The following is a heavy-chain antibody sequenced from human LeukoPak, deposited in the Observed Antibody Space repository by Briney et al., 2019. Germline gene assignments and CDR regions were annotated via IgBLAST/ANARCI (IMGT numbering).Heavy chain of an antibody. CDR2: MNPNSGNT. CDR3: SRVQRIINAFDI. Sequence: ASVKVSCKASGYTFTSYDINWVRQATGQGLEWMGWMNPNSGNTGYAQKFQGRVTMTRNTSISTAYMELSSLRSEDTAVYYCSRVQRIINAFDIWGQGTMVTVSS. J-gene: IGHJ3*02. D-gene: IGHD6-25*01. V-gene: IGHV1-8*01. CDR1: GYTFTSYD.